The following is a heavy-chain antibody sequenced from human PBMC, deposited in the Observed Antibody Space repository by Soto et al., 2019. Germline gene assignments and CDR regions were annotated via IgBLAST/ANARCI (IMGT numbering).Heavy chain of an antibody. Sequence: QVQLVQSGAEVKKPGASVKVSCKASGYTFTSYDINWVRQATEQGLEWMGWMNPNSGNTGYAQKFQGRVTMTRNTSISTAYMELSSLRSEDTAVYYCARDPHHGEQLVHWFDPWGQGTLVTVSS. CDR3: ARDPHHGEQLVHWFDP. CDR1: GYTFTSYD. D-gene: IGHD6-6*01. J-gene: IGHJ5*02. CDR2: MNPNSGNT. V-gene: IGHV1-8*01.